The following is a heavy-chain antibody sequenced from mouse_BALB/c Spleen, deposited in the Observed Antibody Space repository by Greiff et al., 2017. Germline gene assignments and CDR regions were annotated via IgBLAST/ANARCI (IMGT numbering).Heavy chain of an antibody. CDR3: AREGKYGNYYAMDY. CDR1: GYTFTSYV. V-gene: IGHV1-14*01. D-gene: IGHD2-10*02. Sequence: VQLQQSGPELVKPGASVKMSCKASGYTFTSYVMHWVKQKPGQGLEWIGYINPYNDGTKYNEKFKGKATLTSDKSSSTAYMELSSLTSEDSAVYYCAREGKYGNYYAMDYWGQGTSVTVSS. CDR2: INPYNDGT. J-gene: IGHJ4*01.